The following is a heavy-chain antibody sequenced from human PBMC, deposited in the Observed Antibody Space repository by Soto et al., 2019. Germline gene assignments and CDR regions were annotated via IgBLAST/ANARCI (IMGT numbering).Heavy chain of an antibody. D-gene: IGHD1-26*01. CDR2: ISGSGGST. J-gene: IGHJ6*03. Sequence: SGGSLRLSCAASGFTFSSYAMSWVRQAPGKGLEWVSAISGSGGSTYYADSVKGRFTISRDNSKNTLYLQMNSLRAEDTAVYYCAKCPWEGDLYYYYYMDVWGKGTTVTVSS. CDR3: AKCPWEGDLYYYYYMDV. CDR1: GFTFSSYA. V-gene: IGHV3-23*01.